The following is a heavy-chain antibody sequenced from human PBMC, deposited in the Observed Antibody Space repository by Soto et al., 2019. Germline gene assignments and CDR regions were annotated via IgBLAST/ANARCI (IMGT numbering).Heavy chain of an antibody. Sequence: LRLSCAASGFTFSSYSMNWVRQAPGKGLEWVSSISSSSSYIYYADSVKGRFTISRDNAKNSLYLQMNSLRAEDTAVYYCARERFSSGWSGGMDVWGQGTTVTVSS. D-gene: IGHD6-19*01. V-gene: IGHV3-21*01. CDR1: GFTFSSYS. CDR2: ISSSSSYI. J-gene: IGHJ6*02. CDR3: ARERFSSGWSGGMDV.